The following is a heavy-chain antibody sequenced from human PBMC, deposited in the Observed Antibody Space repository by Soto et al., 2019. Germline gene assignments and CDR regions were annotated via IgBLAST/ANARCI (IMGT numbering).Heavy chain of an antibody. CDR2: INWNGVNK. CDR3: AKAMHRLGELWGYVQS. J-gene: IGHJ1*01. Sequence: EVQLVESGGTLEQPGRSLRLSCAVSGFMFEDYAMHWVRQAPGKGLEWVSGINWNGVNKGYADSVLGRFTISRDNAKKSLYLQMNYLRPEDTALYFCAKAMHRLGELWGYVQSWGQGTLIIVSS. CDR1: GFMFEDYA. D-gene: IGHD3-16*01. V-gene: IGHV3-9*01.